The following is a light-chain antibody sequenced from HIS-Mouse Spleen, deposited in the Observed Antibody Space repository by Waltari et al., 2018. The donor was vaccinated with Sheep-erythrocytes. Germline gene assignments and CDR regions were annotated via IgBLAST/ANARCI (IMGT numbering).Light chain of an antibody. V-gene: IGLV2-23*03. Sequence: QSALTQPASVSGSPGQSITISCTGTSSDVGSYNLLSWYQQHPGKAPKLMIYEGRKRPSGVANRFAGSKSGNPASLTSSGLQAEDEADYYCCSYAGSSTFHVVFGGGTKLTVL. CDR2: EGR. CDR1: SSDVGSYNL. CDR3: CSYAGSSTFHVV. J-gene: IGLJ2*01.